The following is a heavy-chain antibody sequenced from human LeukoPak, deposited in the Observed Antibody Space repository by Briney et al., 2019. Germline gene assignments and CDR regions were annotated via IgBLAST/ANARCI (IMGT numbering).Heavy chain of an antibody. D-gene: IGHD4-17*01. Sequence: GGSLRLSCAASGFTFSSYWMSWVRQAPGEGLEWVANIKQGGSEKYYVDSVKGRFTISRDNAKNSLYLQMNSLRAEDTALYHCARSGDYVNYYYYMDVWGKGTTVTISS. CDR2: IKQGGSEK. J-gene: IGHJ6*03. V-gene: IGHV3-7*03. CDR3: ARSGDYVNYYYYMDV. CDR1: GFTFSSYW.